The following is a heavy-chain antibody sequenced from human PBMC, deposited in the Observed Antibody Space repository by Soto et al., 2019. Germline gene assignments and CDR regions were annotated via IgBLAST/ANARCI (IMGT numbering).Heavy chain of an antibody. CDR1: GYDFARTW. Sequence: PGESLKISCKASGYDFARTWIGWVRQLPGKGLDWLGIIYPGDYETRYSPSFRGQVTFSVDMSISTAYLPWSSLKTSDIAIYYCARLVGAYDSYFDHWGQGTRVTVSS. D-gene: IGHD5-12*01. CDR3: ARLVGAYDSYFDH. CDR2: IYPGDYET. J-gene: IGHJ4*02. V-gene: IGHV5-51*01.